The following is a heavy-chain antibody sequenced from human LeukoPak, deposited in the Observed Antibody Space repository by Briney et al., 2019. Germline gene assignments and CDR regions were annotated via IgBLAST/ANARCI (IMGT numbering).Heavy chain of an antibody. Sequence: SETLSLTCTVSGGSISSSSYYWGWIRQPPGTGLEWIGSIYYSGSTYYNPSLKSRVTISVDTSKNQFSLKLSSVTAADTAVYYCARSRWLPGDFDLWGRGTLVTVSS. J-gene: IGHJ2*01. CDR1: GGSISSSSYY. D-gene: IGHD5-24*01. CDR2: IYYSGST. V-gene: IGHV4-39*07. CDR3: ARSRWLPGDFDL.